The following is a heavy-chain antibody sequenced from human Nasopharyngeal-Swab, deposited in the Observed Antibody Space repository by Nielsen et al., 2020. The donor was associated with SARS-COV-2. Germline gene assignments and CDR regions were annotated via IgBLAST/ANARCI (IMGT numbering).Heavy chain of an antibody. CDR2: INHSGST. CDR1: GGSFSGYY. Sequence: SETLSLTCAVYGGSFSGYYWSWIRQPAGKGLEWIGEINHSGSTNYNPSLKSRVTISVDTSKNQFSLKLSSVTAADTAVYYCARGIVVVPAAMAYYYYYGMDVWGQGTTVTVSS. V-gene: IGHV4-34*01. J-gene: IGHJ6*02. D-gene: IGHD2-2*01. CDR3: ARGIVVVPAAMAYYYYYGMDV.